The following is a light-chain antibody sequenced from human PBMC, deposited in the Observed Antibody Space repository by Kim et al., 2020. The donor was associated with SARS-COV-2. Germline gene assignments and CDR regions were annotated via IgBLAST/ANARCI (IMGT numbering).Light chain of an antibody. Sequence: GQEVTISCSGSTSNTGRRAVNWYQHFPGTAPKLLIYDNNRRPSGVPDRFSGSESGTSASLAISGLQSEDDADYYCAAWSASLNAWVFGGGTQLTVL. V-gene: IGLV1-44*01. CDR3: AAWSASLNAWV. J-gene: IGLJ3*02. CDR2: DNN. CDR1: TSNTGRRA.